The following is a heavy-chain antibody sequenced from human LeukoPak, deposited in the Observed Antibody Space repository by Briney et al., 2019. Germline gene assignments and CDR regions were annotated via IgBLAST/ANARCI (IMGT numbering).Heavy chain of an antibody. Sequence: SETLSLTCTVSGDSINSLDLWSWVRQPPGKGLEWIGEMYLSGTTHSNPSVKSRVTISIDKSKNQFFLNLSSVTSADTAVYYCAGLVGRYSSGLYYYYFDYWGQGTLVTVSS. V-gene: IGHV4-4*02. J-gene: IGHJ4*02. CDR3: AGLVGRYSSGLYYYYFDY. CDR1: GDSINSLDL. CDR2: MYLSGTT. D-gene: IGHD3-22*01.